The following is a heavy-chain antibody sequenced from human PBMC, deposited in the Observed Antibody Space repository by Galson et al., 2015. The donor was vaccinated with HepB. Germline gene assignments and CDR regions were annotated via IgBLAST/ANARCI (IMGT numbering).Heavy chain of an antibody. CDR2: ISSSSSYI. CDR1: GFTFSSYS. Sequence: SLRLSCAASGFTFSSYSMNWVRQAPGKGLEWVSSISSSSSYIYYADSVKGRFTISRDNAKNSLYLQMNSLRAEDTAVYYCARVGYYGSSGLRQYYYGMDVWGQGTTVTVPS. CDR3: ARVGYYGSSGLRQYYYGMDV. J-gene: IGHJ6*02. V-gene: IGHV3-21*01. D-gene: IGHD3-10*01.